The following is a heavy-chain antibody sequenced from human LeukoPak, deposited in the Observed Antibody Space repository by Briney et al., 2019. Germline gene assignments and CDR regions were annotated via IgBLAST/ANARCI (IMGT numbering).Heavy chain of an antibody. CDR2: IIPIFGTA. D-gene: IGHD6-19*01. CDR1: GGTFSNYA. J-gene: IGHJ6*03. Sequence: GASVTVSCTASGGTFSNYAISWVRQAPGQGLEWMGGIIPIFGTANYAQKFQGRVTITADESTSTAYMELSSLRSEDTAVYYCARGPSHIAVTSYYYYYYMDLWGKGTTVTVSS. CDR3: ARGPSHIAVTSYYYYYYMDL. V-gene: IGHV1-69*13.